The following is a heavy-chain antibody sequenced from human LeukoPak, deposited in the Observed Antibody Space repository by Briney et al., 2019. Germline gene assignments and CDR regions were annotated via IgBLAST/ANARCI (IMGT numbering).Heavy chain of an antibody. J-gene: IGHJ4*02. CDR3: AKGRKSMVRGVIDY. CDR1: GFTFSSYA. CDR2: ISGSGGST. Sequence: GGSLRPSCAASGFTFSSYAMSWVRQPPGKGLEWVSAISGSGGSTYYADSVKGRFTISRDNSKSTLYLQMNSLRAEDTAVYYCAKGRKSMVRGVIDYWGQGTLVTVSS. D-gene: IGHD3-10*01. V-gene: IGHV3-23*01.